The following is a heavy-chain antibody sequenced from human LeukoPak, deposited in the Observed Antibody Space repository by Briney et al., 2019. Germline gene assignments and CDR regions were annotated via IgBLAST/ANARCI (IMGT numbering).Heavy chain of an antibody. CDR3: ARGGGGYYYSFDY. CDR2: IYYSGST. D-gene: IGHD3-22*01. CDR1: GCSISSYY. Sequence: SETLSLTCTVSGCSISSYYWSWIRQPPGKGLEWIGYIYYSGSTNYNPSLKSRVTISVDTSKNQFSLKLSSVTAADTAVYYCARGGGGYYYSFDYWGQGTLVTVSS. V-gene: IGHV4-59*01. J-gene: IGHJ4*02.